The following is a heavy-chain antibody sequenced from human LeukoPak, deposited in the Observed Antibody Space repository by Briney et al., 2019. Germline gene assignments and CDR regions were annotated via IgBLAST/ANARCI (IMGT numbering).Heavy chain of an antibody. J-gene: IGHJ4*02. V-gene: IGHV3-23*01. CDR2: LRGDGST. CDR1: GFTFSSYA. Sequence: PGGSLRLSCAASGFTFSSYAMSWVRQAPARGLEWVSSLRGDGSTFYADSVKGRFTLSRDESRNTVYLQMNNLRVEDTAVYYCARVVVGATADYWGQGTLVTVSS. CDR3: ARVVVGATADY. D-gene: IGHD1-26*01.